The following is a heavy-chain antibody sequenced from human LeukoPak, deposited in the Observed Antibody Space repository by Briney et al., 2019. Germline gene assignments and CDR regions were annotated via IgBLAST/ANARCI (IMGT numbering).Heavy chain of an antibody. Sequence: GGALRLSCAASGFTFSNYWMSWVRQAPGKELEWVANIKQDGSEIYYVDSVKGRFAISRDNAKNSLYLQMNSLRAEDTAVYYCVRDKLTGASRLDYWGQGTLLTVSS. CDR2: IKQDGSEI. CDR3: VRDKLTGASRLDY. J-gene: IGHJ4*02. D-gene: IGHD7-27*01. V-gene: IGHV3-7*03. CDR1: GFTFSNYW.